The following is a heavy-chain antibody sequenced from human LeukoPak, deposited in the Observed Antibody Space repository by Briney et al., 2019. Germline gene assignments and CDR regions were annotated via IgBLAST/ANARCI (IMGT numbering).Heavy chain of an antibody. CDR1: GYSISSGYY. Sequence: SETLSLTCTVSGYSISSGYYWGWIRQPPGKGLEWIGSIYHSGTTYYNPSFKSRVTISVDTSKNQFSLKLSSVTAADTAVYYCARERSYDSSGYYLYYFDYWGQGTLVTVSS. D-gene: IGHD3-22*01. J-gene: IGHJ4*02. V-gene: IGHV4-38-2*02. CDR2: IYHSGTT. CDR3: ARERSYDSSGYYLYYFDY.